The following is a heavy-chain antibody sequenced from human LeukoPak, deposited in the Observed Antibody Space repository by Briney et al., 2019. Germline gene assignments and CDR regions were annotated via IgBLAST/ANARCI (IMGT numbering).Heavy chain of an antibody. D-gene: IGHD2-2*01. V-gene: IGHV1-2*02. CDR2: INPNSGGT. CDR3: ARAQCSSTSCYGSIDY. J-gene: IGHJ4*02. CDR1: GYTFTGYY. Sequence: GASVKVSCKASGYTFTGYYMHWVRQAPGQGLEWMGWINPNSGGTNYAQKFQGRVTMTRDTSISTAYMELSRLRSDDTAVYYCARAQCSSTSCYGSIDYWGQGTLVTVSS.